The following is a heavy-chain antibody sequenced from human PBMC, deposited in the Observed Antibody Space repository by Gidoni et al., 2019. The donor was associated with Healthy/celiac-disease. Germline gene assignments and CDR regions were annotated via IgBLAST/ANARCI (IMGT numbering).Heavy chain of an antibody. D-gene: IGHD2-2*01. V-gene: IGHV4-34*01. CDR2: INHSGST. J-gene: IGHJ6*02. CDR1: GGSFSGYY. Sequence: QVQLQQWGAVLLKPSETLSLTCAVYGGSFSGYYWSWIRQPPGKGLAWIGEINHSGSTNYNPSLKSRVTISVDTSKNQFSLKLSSVTAADTAVYYCARGRRIVVVPVGYYYYYGMDVWGQGTTVTVSS. CDR3: ARGRRIVVVPVGYYYYYGMDV.